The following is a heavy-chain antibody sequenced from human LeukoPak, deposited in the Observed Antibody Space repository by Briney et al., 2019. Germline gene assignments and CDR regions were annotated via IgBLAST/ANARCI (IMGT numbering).Heavy chain of an antibody. CDR2: IKYDGGIE. D-gene: IGHD7-27*01. CDR3: VRDGPHWDLDY. CDR1: GFSFSSSG. J-gene: IGHJ4*02. Sequence: GGSLRLSCAASGFSFSSSGMHWVRQAPGQGLEWVAFIKYDGGIEYNVDSVRGRFTISRDNSKNTVSLQMNNLRAEDTATYYCVRDGPHWDLDYWGQGTLVTVSS. V-gene: IGHV3-30*02.